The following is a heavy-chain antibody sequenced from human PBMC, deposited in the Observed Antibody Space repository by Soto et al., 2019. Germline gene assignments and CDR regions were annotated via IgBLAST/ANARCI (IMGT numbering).Heavy chain of an antibody. D-gene: IGHD3-10*01. CDR1: GFIVSDMY. CDR2: LYIDGTT. V-gene: IGHV3-53*01. CDR3: ARNMVPFAMDV. Sequence: EVYLVESGGGPIQPGGSLRLSCAASGFIVSDMYMTWVRQAPGKGLQWVSALYIDGTTYYADSLKGRFTISRDNSKNTLYLQMNTLSVEDTAVYYCARNMVPFAMDVWGQGTTVIVSS. J-gene: IGHJ6*02.